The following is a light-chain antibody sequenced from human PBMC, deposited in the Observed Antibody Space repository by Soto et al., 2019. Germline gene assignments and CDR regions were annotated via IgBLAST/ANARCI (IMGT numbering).Light chain of an antibody. V-gene: IGKV1-27*01. CDR2: AAS. J-gene: IGKJ1*01. CDR1: QDISNY. CDR3: QKYNSVPMT. Sequence: DIQMTQSPSSLSASVGDRVTITCRASQDISNYLAWYQQKPGKVPKLLIYAASTLQSGVPSRFSGSGSGTDFTLTISSLQPEDVATYYCQKYNSVPMTFGQGTKVEIK.